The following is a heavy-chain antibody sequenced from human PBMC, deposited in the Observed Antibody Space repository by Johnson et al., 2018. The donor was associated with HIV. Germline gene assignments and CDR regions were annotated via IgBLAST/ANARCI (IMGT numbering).Heavy chain of an antibody. CDR3: ARASSGYYSDAFDI. Sequence: EQLVESGGGVVRPGGSLRLSCAASGFTFDDYGMSWVRQVQGKGLEWVAGIDWDGGRQRYADSVKGRFTVSRDNSKNTLYLQMNSLRAEDTAIYYCARASSGYYSDAFDIWGQGTMFTVSS. J-gene: IGHJ3*02. V-gene: IGHV3-20*04. CDR1: GFTFDDYG. D-gene: IGHD3-22*01. CDR2: IDWDGGRQ.